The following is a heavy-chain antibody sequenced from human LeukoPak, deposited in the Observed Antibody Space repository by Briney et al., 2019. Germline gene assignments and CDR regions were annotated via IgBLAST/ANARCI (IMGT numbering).Heavy chain of an antibody. Sequence: SETLSLTCTVSGGSISSYYWSWIRQPPGKGLEWIGYIYYSGSTIYNPSLKSRVTISVDTSKNQFSLKLSSVTAADTAVYYCARGYYYGSGSYGMDVWGKGTTVTISS. J-gene: IGHJ6*04. D-gene: IGHD3-10*01. CDR2: IYYSGST. CDR3: ARGYYYGSGSYGMDV. V-gene: IGHV4-59*01. CDR1: GGSISSYY.